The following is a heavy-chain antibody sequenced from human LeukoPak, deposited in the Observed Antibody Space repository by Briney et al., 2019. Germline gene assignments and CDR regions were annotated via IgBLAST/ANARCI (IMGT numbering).Heavy chain of an antibody. Sequence: GGTLRLSCAASGLTFSSYGMSWVRQAPGKGLEWVSAISGSGGSTYYADSVKGRFTISRDNSKNTLYLQMNSLRAEDTAVYYCAKDRFVGKLAAAGRYYFDYWGQGTLVTVSS. CDR2: ISGSGGST. V-gene: IGHV3-23*01. D-gene: IGHD6-13*01. J-gene: IGHJ4*02. CDR3: AKDRFVGKLAAAGRYYFDY. CDR1: GLTFSSYG.